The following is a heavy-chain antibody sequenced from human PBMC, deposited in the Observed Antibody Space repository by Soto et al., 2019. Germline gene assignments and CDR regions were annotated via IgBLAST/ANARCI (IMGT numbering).Heavy chain of an antibody. D-gene: IGHD6-13*01. CDR3: VRDSRDSSSWDY. V-gene: IGHV3-74*01. Sequence: GSLRLSCAASGFTFRSYWMHWVRQAPGKGLVWVSRINNDGSSINYADSVKGRFTIFRDNAKNTLYLQMNSLRAEDTAVYYCVRDSRDSSSWDYWGQGTLVTVSS. J-gene: IGHJ4*02. CDR1: GFTFRSYW. CDR2: INNDGSSI.